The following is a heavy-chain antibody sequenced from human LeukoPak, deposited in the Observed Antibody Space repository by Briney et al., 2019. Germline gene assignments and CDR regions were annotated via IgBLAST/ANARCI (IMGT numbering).Heavy chain of an antibody. CDR1: GYTFTGYY. D-gene: IGHD3-3*01. CDR2: INPNSGGT. V-gene: IGHV1-2*02. Sequence: GASVKVSCKASGYTFTGYYMHWVRQAPGQGLEWMGWINPNSGGTNYAQKFQGRVTMTRDTSISTAYMELSRLRSDDTAVYYCARVDLDTYYDFWSGLGYWGQGTLVTVSS. J-gene: IGHJ4*02. CDR3: ARVDLDTYYDFWSGLGY.